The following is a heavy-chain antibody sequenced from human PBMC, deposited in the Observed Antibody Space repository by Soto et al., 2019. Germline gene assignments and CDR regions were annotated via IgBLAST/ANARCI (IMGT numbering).Heavy chain of an antibody. V-gene: IGHV1-69*06. D-gene: IGHD3-22*01. J-gene: IGHJ4*02. CDR2: IIPIFGTA. CDR1: VGTFSSYA. CDR3: ARGGDSSGSFDY. Sequence: SVKVSCNASVGTFSSYAISWVLQAPVQGLEWMGGIIPIFGTANYAQKFQGRVTITADKSTSTAYMELSSLRSEDTAVYYCARGGDSSGSFDYWGQGTLVTVSS.